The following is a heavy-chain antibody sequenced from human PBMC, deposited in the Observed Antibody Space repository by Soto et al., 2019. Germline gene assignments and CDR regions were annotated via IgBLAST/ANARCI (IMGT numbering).Heavy chain of an antibody. Sequence: EVQLVESGGGLVQPGGSLRLSCVVSEFTFSTYWMTWVRQAPGKGLEWVANIKQDGSEKNYLESVRGRFTISRDNAKMSLYLEMNSLRVEDTAVYYCVGGNGWESVRWGQGTLVTVSA. D-gene: IGHD6-19*01. CDR3: VGGNGWESVR. V-gene: IGHV3-7*05. CDR1: EFTFSTYW. CDR2: IKQDGSEK. J-gene: IGHJ4*02.